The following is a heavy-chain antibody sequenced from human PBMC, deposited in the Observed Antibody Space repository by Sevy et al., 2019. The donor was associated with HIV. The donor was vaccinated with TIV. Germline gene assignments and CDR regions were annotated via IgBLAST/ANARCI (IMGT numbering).Heavy chain of an antibody. CDR2: ISTGSTYT. CDR3: ARVRYNSGSYYFDY. D-gene: IGHD5-18*01. Sequence: GGYLRLSCVASGFTFSDYYMSWIRQAPGKGLEWVSYISTGSTYTNYADTVKGRFTVSRDNSENSLYLQMNSLRAEDTAVYYCARVRYNSGSYYFDYWGQATLVTVSS. V-gene: IGHV3-11*06. CDR1: GFTFSDYY. J-gene: IGHJ4*02.